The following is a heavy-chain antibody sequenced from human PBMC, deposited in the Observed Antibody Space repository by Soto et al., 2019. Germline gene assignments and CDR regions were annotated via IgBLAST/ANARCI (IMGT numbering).Heavy chain of an antibody. CDR2: IKSKTDGGTT. Sequence: GGSLRLSCAASGFTFSNAWMSWVRQAPGKGLEWVGRIKSKTDGGTTDYAAPVKGRFTISRDDSKNTLYLQMNSLKTEDTAVYYCTTVEYSRSPDYYYGMDVWGQGTTVTVSS. J-gene: IGHJ6*02. D-gene: IGHD6-6*01. CDR1: GFTFSNAW. V-gene: IGHV3-15*01. CDR3: TTVEYSRSPDYYYGMDV.